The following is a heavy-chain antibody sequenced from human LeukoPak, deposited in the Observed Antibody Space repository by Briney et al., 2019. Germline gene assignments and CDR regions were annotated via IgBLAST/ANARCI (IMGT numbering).Heavy chain of an antibody. D-gene: IGHD2-15*01. V-gene: IGHV4-34*01. CDR1: GGSFSGYY. J-gene: IGHJ5*02. Sequence: SETLPLTCAVYGGSFSGYYWSWIRQPPGKGLEWIGEINHSGSTNYNPSLKSRVTISVDTSKNQFSLKLSSVTAADTAVYYCARGRLVVVVAATRGSWFDPWGQGTLVTVSS. CDR3: ARGRLVVVVAATRGSWFDP. CDR2: INHSGST.